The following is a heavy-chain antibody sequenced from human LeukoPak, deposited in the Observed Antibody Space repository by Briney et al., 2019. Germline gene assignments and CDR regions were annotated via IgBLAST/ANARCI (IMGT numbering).Heavy chain of an antibody. CDR2: IIPIFGTA. J-gene: IGHJ4*02. CDR1: GGTFSSYA. Sequence: SVKVSCKASGGTFSSYAISWVRQAPGQGLEWLGGIIPIFGTANYAQKFQGRVTITADESTSTAYMELSSLRSEDTAVYYCARDSGDGYNYLDYWGQGTLVTVSS. D-gene: IGHD5-24*01. CDR3: ARDSGDGYNYLDY. V-gene: IGHV1-69*01.